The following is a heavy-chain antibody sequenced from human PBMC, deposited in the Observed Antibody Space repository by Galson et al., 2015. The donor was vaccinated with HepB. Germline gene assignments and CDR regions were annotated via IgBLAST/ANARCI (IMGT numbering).Heavy chain of an antibody. D-gene: IGHD6-19*01. Sequence: SVKVSCKASGYTFTSYDINWVRQATGQGLEWMGWMNPNSGNTGYAQKFQGRVTMTRNTSISTAYMELSSLRSEDTAVYYCARGGSSGWSGLFSLRSFDYWGQGTLVTVSS. J-gene: IGHJ4*02. CDR2: MNPNSGNT. V-gene: IGHV1-8*01. CDR1: GYTFTSYD. CDR3: ARGGSSGWSGLFSLRSFDY.